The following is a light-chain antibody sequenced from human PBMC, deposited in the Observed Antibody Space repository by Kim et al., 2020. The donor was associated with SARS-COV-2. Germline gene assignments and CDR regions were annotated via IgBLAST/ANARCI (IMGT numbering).Light chain of an antibody. CDR2: DNS. J-gene: IGLJ2*01. CDR3: QVWDDGSDLVV. CDR1: NIGRKS. Sequence: APEKTATITGGANNIGRKSVNWYRQKPGQAPVLVVYDNSDRPSEIPERFSGSNSENTATLTISRVEGGDEAVYYCQVWDDGSDLVVFGGGTQLTVL. V-gene: IGLV3-21*03.